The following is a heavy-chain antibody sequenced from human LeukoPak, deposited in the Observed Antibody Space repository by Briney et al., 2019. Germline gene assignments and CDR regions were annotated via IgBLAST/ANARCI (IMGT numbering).Heavy chain of an antibody. CDR1: GYTFTDYF. CDR2: VTPSGGST. Sequence: ASVKVSCKASGYTFTDYFIHWVRQAPGQVLEWMGVVTPSGGSTRYAQKFQGRVTMTRDTSISTAYMELSRLRSDDTAVYYCASYSSGYYYFDYWGQGTLVTVSS. V-gene: IGHV1-46*01. D-gene: IGHD6-19*01. J-gene: IGHJ4*02. CDR3: ASYSSGYYYFDY.